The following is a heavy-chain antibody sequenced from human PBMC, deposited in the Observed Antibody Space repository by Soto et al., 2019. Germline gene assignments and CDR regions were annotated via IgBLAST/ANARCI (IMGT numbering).Heavy chain of an antibody. V-gene: IGHV2-5*02. CDR3: AHCMGGVASI. D-gene: IGHD3-16*01. CDR2: VYWDDDK. Sequence: QITLNESGPALVKPTQTLTLTCTFSGFSLNTRDVGVGWIRQPPGKALEWLGVVYWDDDKTYSPSLKSRLTITVEIVVCQVVLRMTKMDIVDTATYCSAHCMGGVASIWGQGTLGTVSS. CDR1: GFSLNTRDVG. J-gene: IGHJ4*02.